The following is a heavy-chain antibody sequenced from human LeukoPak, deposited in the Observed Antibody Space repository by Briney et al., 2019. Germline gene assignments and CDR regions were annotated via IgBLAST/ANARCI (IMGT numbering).Heavy chain of an antibody. CDR2: INSDGSST. Sequence: SESLRLSCAAPGFTFSNDWMHWVRQAPAKGLVWVSRINSDGSSTSYADSVKGRFTISRDNAKNTLYLQMNSLRAEDTAVYYCARDEVDYYDTRYFDYWGQGTLVTVSS. V-gene: IGHV3-74*01. D-gene: IGHD3-22*01. CDR3: ARDEVDYYDTRYFDY. J-gene: IGHJ4*02. CDR1: GFTFSNDW.